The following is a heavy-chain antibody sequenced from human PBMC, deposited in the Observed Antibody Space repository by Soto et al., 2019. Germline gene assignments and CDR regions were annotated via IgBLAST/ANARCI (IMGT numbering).Heavy chain of an antibody. CDR1: GGSISSYY. CDR3: ARHVETSTSTIDY. V-gene: IGHV4-59*08. D-gene: IGHD2-2*01. CDR2: IYYSGST. J-gene: IGHJ4*02. Sequence: PSETLSLTCTVSGGSISSYYWSWIRQPPGKGLEWIGYIYYSGSTNYNPSLKSRVTISVDTSKNQFSLKLSSVTAADTAVYYCARHVETSTSTIDYWGQGTLVTVS.